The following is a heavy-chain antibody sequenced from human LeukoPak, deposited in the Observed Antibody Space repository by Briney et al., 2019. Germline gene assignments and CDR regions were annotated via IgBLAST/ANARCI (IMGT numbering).Heavy chain of an antibody. J-gene: IGHJ4*02. V-gene: IGHV3-33*06. CDR3: AKGTYYYGSGSYSRVVDY. CDR1: GFTFSSYG. D-gene: IGHD3-10*01. Sequence: PGGSLRLSCAASGFTFSSYGMHWVRQAPGKGLEWVAVIWYDGSNKYYADSVKGRFTISRDNSKNTLYLQMNSLRAEDTAVYYCAKGTYYYGSGSYSRVVDYWGQGTLVTVSS. CDR2: IWYDGSNK.